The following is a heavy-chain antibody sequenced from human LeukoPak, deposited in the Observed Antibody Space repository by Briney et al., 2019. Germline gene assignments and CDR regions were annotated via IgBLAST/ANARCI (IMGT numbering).Heavy chain of an antibody. CDR3: ARISETAMITM. CDR2: IYTTGTTT. J-gene: IGHJ4*02. Sequence: NPSETLSLTCTVSGVSISSGNYYWTWLRQPAGKGLEWIGRIYTTGTTTNYNPSLKSRVSISVDTSKNLFSLRLASVTAADTAVYFCARISETAMITMWGQGTLVTVSS. V-gene: IGHV4-61*02. CDR1: GVSISSGNYY. D-gene: IGHD5-18*01.